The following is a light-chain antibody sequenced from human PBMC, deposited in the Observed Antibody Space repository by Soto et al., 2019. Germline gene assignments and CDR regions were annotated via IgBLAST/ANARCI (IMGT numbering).Light chain of an antibody. CDR2: GAS. Sequence: EIVLTQSPGTLSLSPGERATLSCRASQSVSSSYLAWYQQKPGQAPRQLIYGASSRATGIQDRFSGSGSGTDFTLTITRLEPEDFAVYYCQHYRTSFGGVTRVEIK. CDR3: QHYRTS. V-gene: IGKV3-20*01. CDR1: QSVSSSY. J-gene: IGKJ4*01.